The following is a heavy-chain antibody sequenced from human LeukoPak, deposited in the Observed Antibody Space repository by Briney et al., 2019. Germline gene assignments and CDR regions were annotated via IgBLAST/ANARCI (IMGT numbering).Heavy chain of an antibody. CDR3: ARRDARWLQVDAFDI. Sequence: GGSLRLSCAASGFTFSDYYMSWIRQAPGKGLEWVSYISSSGSTTYYADSVKGRFTISRDNAKNSLYLQMNSLRAEDTAVYYCARRDARWLQVDAFDIWGQGTMVTVSS. CDR1: GFTFSDYY. V-gene: IGHV3-11*01. D-gene: IGHD5-24*01. CDR2: ISSSGSTT. J-gene: IGHJ3*02.